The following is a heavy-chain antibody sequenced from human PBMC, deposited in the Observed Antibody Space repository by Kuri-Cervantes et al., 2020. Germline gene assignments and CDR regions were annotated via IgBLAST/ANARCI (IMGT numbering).Heavy chain of an antibody. Sequence: LTCAASGFTVSSNYMSWVRQAPGKGLEWVSVIYSGGSTYYADSVKGRFTISRDNSKNTLYLQMNSLRAEDTAVYYCASRDQAAEYLRYGMDVWGQGTTVTVSS. D-gene: IGHD6-13*01. J-gene: IGHJ6*02. CDR1: GFTVSSNY. V-gene: IGHV3-53*01. CDR2: IYSGGST. CDR3: ASRDQAAEYLRYGMDV.